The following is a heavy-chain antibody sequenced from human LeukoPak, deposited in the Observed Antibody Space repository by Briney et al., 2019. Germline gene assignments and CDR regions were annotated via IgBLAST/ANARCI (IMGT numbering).Heavy chain of an antibody. CDR3: AKDPDIVVVPAALDY. V-gene: IGHV3-23*01. CDR1: GFTFSCYA. D-gene: IGHD2-2*01. CDR2: ISGSGGST. Sequence: GGSLRLSCAASGFTFSCYAMSWVRQAPGKGLEWVSAISGSGGSTYYADSVKGRFTISRDNSKNRLYLQMNSLRAEDTAVYYCAKDPDIVVVPAALDYWGQGTLVTVSS. J-gene: IGHJ4*02.